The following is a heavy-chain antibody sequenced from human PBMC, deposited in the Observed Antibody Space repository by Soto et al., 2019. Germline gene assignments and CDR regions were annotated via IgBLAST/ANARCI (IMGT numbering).Heavy chain of an antibody. CDR1: GGSFSGYY. D-gene: IGHD3-10*01. CDR3: AEGYYGSGNDAFDI. J-gene: IGHJ3*02. V-gene: IGHV4-34*01. Sequence: KTSETLSLTCAVYGGSFSGYYWSWIRQPPGKGLEWIGEINHSGSTNYNPSLKSRVTISVDTSKNQFSLKLSSVTAADTAVYYCAEGYYGSGNDAFDIWGQGTMVTVSS. CDR2: INHSGST.